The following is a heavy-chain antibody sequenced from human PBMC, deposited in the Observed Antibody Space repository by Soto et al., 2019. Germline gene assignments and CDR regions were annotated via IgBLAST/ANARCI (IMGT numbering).Heavy chain of an antibody. J-gene: IGHJ5*02. CDR2: ISGYNGDI. Sequence: QAQMVQSGAEVKKPGASVKVSCRTSGYTFTTYGVSWVRQAPGQGLEWMGWISGYNGDITYAERLQGRLTMTTNTSTSTAYMELSSLRHEDTAVYYCARDVGLLSLGSNTSCYLAAWGQGAMVTVSS. CDR3: ARDVGLLSLGSNTSCYLAA. V-gene: IGHV1-18*01. CDR1: GYTFTTYG. D-gene: IGHD4-4*01.